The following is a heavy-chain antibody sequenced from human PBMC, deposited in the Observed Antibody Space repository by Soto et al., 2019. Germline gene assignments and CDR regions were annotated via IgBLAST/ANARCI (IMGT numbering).Heavy chain of an antibody. Sequence: SETLSLTCAVYGGSFSGYYWSWIRQPPGKGLEWIGEINHSGSTNYNPSLKSRVTISVDTSKNQFSLKLSSVTAADTAVYYCARSPHWVDWNDVPLSWFDPWGQGTLVTVSS. J-gene: IGHJ5*02. CDR2: INHSGST. CDR3: ARSPHWVDWNDVPLSWFDP. D-gene: IGHD1-1*01. V-gene: IGHV4-34*01. CDR1: GGSFSGYY.